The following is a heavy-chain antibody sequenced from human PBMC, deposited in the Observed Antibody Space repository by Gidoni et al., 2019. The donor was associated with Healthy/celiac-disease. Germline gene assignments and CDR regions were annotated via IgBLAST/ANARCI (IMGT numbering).Heavy chain of an antibody. CDR2: IIPIFGTA. D-gene: IGHD3-22*01. CDR3: ARDLVELNYDSSGYYYGY. J-gene: IGHJ4*02. CDR1: GGTFSSYA. V-gene: IGHV1-69*01. Sequence: QVQLVQSGAEVKKPGSSVKVSCKASGGTFSSYAISWVRQAPGQGLEWMGGIIPIFGTANYAQKFQGRVTITADESTSTAYMELSSLRSEDTAVYYCARDLVELNYDSSGYYYGYWGQGTLVTVSS.